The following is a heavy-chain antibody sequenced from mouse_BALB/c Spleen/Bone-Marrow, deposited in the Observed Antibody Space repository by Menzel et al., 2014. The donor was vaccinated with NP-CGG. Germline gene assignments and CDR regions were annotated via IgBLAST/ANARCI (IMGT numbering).Heavy chain of an antibody. D-gene: IGHD3-1*01. CDR3: ARRGLLSYWYFDV. V-gene: IGHV5-17*02. Sequence: EVQVVESGGGLVQPGGSRKLSCAASGFTFSSFGMHWVRQAPEKGLEWVAYISSGSSTIYYADTVKGRFTISRDIPKNALFLQMTSLRSEDTAMYYCARRGLLSYWYFDVWGAGTTVTVSS. CDR1: GFTFSSFG. J-gene: IGHJ1*01. CDR2: ISSGSSTI.